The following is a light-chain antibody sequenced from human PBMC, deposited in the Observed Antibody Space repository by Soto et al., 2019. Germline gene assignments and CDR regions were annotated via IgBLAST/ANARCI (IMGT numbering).Light chain of an antibody. Sequence: QSVLTQPPSASGTPGQRVTISCSGSSSNIGSNTVDWYQQFPGTAPKLLIYSNNQRPSGVTDRFSVSKSGTSASLAISGLHSEDEADYYCSAWDDSLNGHVFGGGTKLTVL. CDR3: SAWDDSLNGHV. CDR2: SNN. CDR1: SSNIGSNT. V-gene: IGLV1-44*01. J-gene: IGLJ2*01.